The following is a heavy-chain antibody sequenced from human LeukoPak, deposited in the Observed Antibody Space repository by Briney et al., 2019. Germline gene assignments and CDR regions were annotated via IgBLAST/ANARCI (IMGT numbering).Heavy chain of an antibody. CDR1: GFTFNSYA. J-gene: IGHJ4*02. CDR2: IFGSGGSP. CDR3: GKTTVGYSSGRYPRWPVDY. D-gene: IGHD2-15*01. V-gene: IGHV3-23*01. Sequence: PGGSLRLSCAASGFTFNSYAMYWVRQAPGKGLEWVSGIFGSGGSPHYADSVKGRFTISRDNSQNTVYLQLDSLRVEDTALYYCGKTTVGYSSGRYPRWPVDYWGQGALVTVSS.